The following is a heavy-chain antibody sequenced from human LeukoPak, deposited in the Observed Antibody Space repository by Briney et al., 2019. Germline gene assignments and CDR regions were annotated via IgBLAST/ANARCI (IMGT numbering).Heavy chain of an antibody. CDR2: IYYSGST. CDR1: GGSISSGGYY. Sequence: PSETLSLTCTVSGGSISSGGYYWSWIRQHPGKGLEWIGYIYYSGSTYYNPSLKSRVTISVDTSKNQFSLKLSSVTAADTAVYYCARGGGDIVAPSADYWGQGTLVTVSS. CDR3: ARGGGDIVAPSADY. V-gene: IGHV4-31*03. J-gene: IGHJ4*02. D-gene: IGHD5-12*01.